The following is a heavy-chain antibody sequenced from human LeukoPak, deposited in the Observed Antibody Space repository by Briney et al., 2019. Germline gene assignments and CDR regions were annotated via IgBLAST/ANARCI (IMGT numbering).Heavy chain of an antibody. V-gene: IGHV4-59*08. CDR3: ARHLGGGTFWFDY. Sequence: PPETLSLTCTVSGGSISSYYWSWIRQPPGKGLEWIGYIYNSVSTNYNPSLKSRVTISVDTSKNQFSLKLRSVTAADTAVYYCARHLGGGTFWFDYWGQGTLVTVSS. CDR2: IYNSVST. CDR1: GGSISSYY. D-gene: IGHD2-15*01. J-gene: IGHJ4*02.